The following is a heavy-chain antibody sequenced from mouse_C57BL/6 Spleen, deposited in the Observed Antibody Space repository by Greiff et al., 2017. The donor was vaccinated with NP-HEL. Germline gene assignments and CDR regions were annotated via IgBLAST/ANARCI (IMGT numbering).Heavy chain of an antibody. Sequence: EVQLQQSGPELVKPGASVKISCKASGYSFTGYYMNWVKQSPEKSLEWIGEINPSTGGTTYNQKFKAKATLTVDKSSSTAYMQLKSLTSEDSAVYYCARGGHYYGSSYVRYFDVWGTGTTVTVSS. V-gene: IGHV1-42*01. J-gene: IGHJ1*03. CDR1: GYSFTGYY. D-gene: IGHD1-1*01. CDR3: ARGGHYYGSSYVRYFDV. CDR2: INPSTGGT.